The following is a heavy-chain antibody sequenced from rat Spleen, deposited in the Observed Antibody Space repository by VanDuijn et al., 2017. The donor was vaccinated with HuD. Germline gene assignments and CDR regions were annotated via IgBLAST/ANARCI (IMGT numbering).Heavy chain of an antibody. D-gene: IGHD1-4*01. CDR1: GFSLTSNS. V-gene: IGHV2-1*01. J-gene: IGHJ2*01. Sequence: QVQLKESGPGLVQPSQTLSLTCTVSGFSLTSNSVHWVRQPPGKGLEWMGGIWGDGSTDYNSALKSRLSIRRDTSKSQVFLKMNSLQTDDTAIYFCTRWARCSDYWGQGVMVTVSS. CDR3: TRWARCSDY. CDR2: IWGDGST.